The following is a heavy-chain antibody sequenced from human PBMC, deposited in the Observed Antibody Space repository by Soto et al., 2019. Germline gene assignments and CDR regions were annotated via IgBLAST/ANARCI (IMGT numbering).Heavy chain of an antibody. CDR3: ARQLTAAADVDY. V-gene: IGHV5-51*01. D-gene: IGHD6-13*01. CDR2: IDPGDSET. Sequence: GESLKISCKGSLYGFASYWIAWVRQMPGKGLEWMGIIDPGDSETRYSPSFQGQVTISADKSITTAYLQWSSLKASDTAMYYCARQLTAAADVDYWGQGTLVTVSS. CDR1: LYGFASYW. J-gene: IGHJ4*02.